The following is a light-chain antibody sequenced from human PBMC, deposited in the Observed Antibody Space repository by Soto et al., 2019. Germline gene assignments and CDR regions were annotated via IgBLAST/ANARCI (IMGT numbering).Light chain of an antibody. CDR2: GAS. Sequence: EIVLTQSPATLSVSPGERANLSCRASQTMSSYLAWHQQKPGQAPRLLIYGASTRATGIPARFSGSGSGTEFTLTISSLQSEDFAVYYCQQYSNWPLTFGGGTKVDIK. V-gene: IGKV3-15*01. CDR3: QQYSNWPLT. J-gene: IGKJ4*01. CDR1: QTMSSY.